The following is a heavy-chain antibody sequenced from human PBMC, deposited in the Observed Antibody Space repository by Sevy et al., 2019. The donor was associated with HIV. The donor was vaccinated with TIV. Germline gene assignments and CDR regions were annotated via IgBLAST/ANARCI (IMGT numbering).Heavy chain of an antibody. CDR2: IYHSGST. J-gene: IGHJ6*02. Sequence: SETLSLTCAVSGGSISSSNWWSWVRQPPGKGLEWIGEIYHSGSTNYNPSLKSRVTISVDKSKNQFSLKLSSVTAADTAVYYCARGYDFWSGYSPAHYYYGMDVWGHGTTVTVSS. CDR1: GGSISSSNW. V-gene: IGHV4-4*02. D-gene: IGHD3-3*01. CDR3: ARGYDFWSGYSPAHYYYGMDV.